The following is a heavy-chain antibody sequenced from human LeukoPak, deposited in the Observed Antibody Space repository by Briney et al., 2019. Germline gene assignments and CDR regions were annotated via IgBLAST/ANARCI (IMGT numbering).Heavy chain of an antibody. CDR2: IPKSGST. D-gene: IGHD5-18*01. Sequence: KPSESLSLTCTVAGGSISSYYWSWIRQPPGKGLEWTGYIPKSGSTRYNPSLKSRVTISVDSSKNQFSLKLSDVTAADTAVYYCARGPQRGYSYGPNEAFDIWGQGTMVTV. CDR3: ARGPQRGYSYGPNEAFDI. J-gene: IGHJ3*02. CDR1: GGSISSYY. V-gene: IGHV4-59*01.